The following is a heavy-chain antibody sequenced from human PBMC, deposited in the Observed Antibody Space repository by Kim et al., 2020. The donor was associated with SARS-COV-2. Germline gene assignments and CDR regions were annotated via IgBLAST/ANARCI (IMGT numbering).Heavy chain of an antibody. V-gene: IGHV1-69*13. Sequence: SVKVSCKASGGTFSSYAISWVRQAPGQGLEWMGGIIPIFGTANYAQKFQGRVTITADESTSTAYMELSSLRSEDTAVYYCASSRGYSGYDWIWGQGTMVTVSS. J-gene: IGHJ3*02. CDR2: IIPIFGTA. CDR1: GGTFSSYA. CDR3: ASSRGYSGYDWI. D-gene: IGHD5-12*01.